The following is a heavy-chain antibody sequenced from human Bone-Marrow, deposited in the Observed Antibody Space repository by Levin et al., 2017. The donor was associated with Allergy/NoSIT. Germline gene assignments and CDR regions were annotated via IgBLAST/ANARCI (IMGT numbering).Heavy chain of an antibody. J-gene: IGHJ6*02. CDR1: GGTFSSYS. D-gene: IGHD3-16*01. CDR3: ARDFGGADYGMDV. CDR2: IVPVLPIP. Sequence: SVKVSCKASGGTFSSYSFSWVRQAPGQGLEWMGRIVPVLPIPNYAQKFQGRVTISADKSTNTAYMELSSLRSDDTAVYYCARDFGGADYGMDVWGQGTTVTVSS. V-gene: IGHV1-69*04.